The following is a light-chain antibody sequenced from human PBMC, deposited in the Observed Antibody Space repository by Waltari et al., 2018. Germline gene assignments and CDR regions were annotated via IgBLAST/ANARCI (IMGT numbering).Light chain of an antibody. J-gene: IGKJ2*01. CDR2: VAS. Sequence: DIQMTQSPSSLPAPVGDRVTIICRSSQSISNYLNWYQHKPGEAPKLLVYVASNLQRGVPSRFSGSGSETDFTLTISSLQLEDFAIYYCQQYNNWPPEYTFGQGTKLEIK. CDR3: QQYNNWPPEYT. V-gene: IGKV1-39*01. CDR1: QSISNY.